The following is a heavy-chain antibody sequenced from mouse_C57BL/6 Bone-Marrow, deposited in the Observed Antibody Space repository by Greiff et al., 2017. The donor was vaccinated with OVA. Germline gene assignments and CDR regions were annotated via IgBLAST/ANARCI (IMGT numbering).Heavy chain of an antibody. V-gene: IGHV1-64*01. CDR2: IHPNSGST. CDR1: GYTFTSYW. CDR3: ARHSSYDY. Sequence: VQLQQPGAELVKPGASVKLSCKASGYTFTSYWMHWVKQRPGQGLEWIGMIHPNSGSTNYNEKFKSKVTLTVDKSSSTAYMQLSSLTSEDSAVYYCARHSSYDYWGQGTTLTVSS. D-gene: IGHD1-1*01. J-gene: IGHJ2*01.